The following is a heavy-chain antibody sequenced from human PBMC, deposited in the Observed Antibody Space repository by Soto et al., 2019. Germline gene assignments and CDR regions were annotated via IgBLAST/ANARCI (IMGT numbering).Heavy chain of an antibody. J-gene: IGHJ6*02. V-gene: IGHV1-3*01. CDR3: ARVHTGTIRTGALYYYYGMDV. Sequence: ASVKVSCKASGYTFTSYAMHWVRQAPGQRLEWMGWINAGNGNTKYSQKFQGRVTITRDASASTAYMELSSLRSEDTAVYYCARVHTGTIRTGALYYYYGMDVWGQGTTVTVS. CDR1: GYTFTSYA. CDR2: INAGNGNT. D-gene: IGHD1-1*01.